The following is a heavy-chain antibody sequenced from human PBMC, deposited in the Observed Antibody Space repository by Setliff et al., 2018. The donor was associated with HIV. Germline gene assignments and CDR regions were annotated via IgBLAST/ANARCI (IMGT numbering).Heavy chain of an antibody. Sequence: LRLSCAASGFTFSAYVMSWVRQAPGKGPEWVSAISARSDYTYAADSMKGRFTISRDNSKNTLYLQMNSLRAEDTAVYYCAKGVDRITMVRGGYWGQGTLVTVSS. J-gene: IGHJ4*02. V-gene: IGHV3-23*01. CDR3: AKGVDRITMVRGGY. CDR2: ISARSDYT. D-gene: IGHD3-10*01. CDR1: GFTFSAYV.